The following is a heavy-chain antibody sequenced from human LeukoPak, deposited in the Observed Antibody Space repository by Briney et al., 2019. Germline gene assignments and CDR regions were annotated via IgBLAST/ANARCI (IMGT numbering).Heavy chain of an antibody. D-gene: IGHD2-2*02. CDR2: IYPGDSNA. J-gene: IGHJ5*02. Sequence: GESLKISCKGSGYSFTSYWIGWVRQMPGKGLDWMGIIYPGDSNARYRPSFQGKVTISADKSISTAYLQWSSLKASDTAMYYCARLYCSSTSCYTGGHNWFDPWGQGTLVTVSS. CDR1: GYSFTSYW. V-gene: IGHV5-51*01. CDR3: ARLYCSSTSCYTGGHNWFDP.